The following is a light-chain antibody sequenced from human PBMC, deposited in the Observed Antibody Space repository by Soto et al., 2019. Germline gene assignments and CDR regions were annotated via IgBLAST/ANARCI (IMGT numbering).Light chain of an antibody. CDR1: HDISTY. CDR2: EAS. V-gene: IGKV1-9*01. Sequence: DIQLTQSPSLLSASVGDRVTITCRASHDISTYLAWYQQKPGKAPKLMIYEASTLQSGVPSRFSGSGSGTEFTLTISGLLPEDFETYHCQQSYSTPRTFGGGTKVDIK. CDR3: QQSYSTPRT. J-gene: IGKJ4*01.